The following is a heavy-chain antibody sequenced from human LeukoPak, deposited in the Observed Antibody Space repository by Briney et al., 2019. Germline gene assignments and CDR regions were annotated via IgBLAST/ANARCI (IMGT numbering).Heavy chain of an antibody. J-gene: IGHJ4*02. Sequence: GGSLRLSCAASGFTFSSYWMHCVRQAPGKGLVWVSHINTDGSSTTYADSVKGRLTISRDNAKNTLYLQMNSLRAEDTAVYYCARSGGSSSLGYWGQGTLVTVSS. V-gene: IGHV3-74*01. D-gene: IGHD6-6*01. CDR1: GFTFSSYW. CDR2: INTDGSST. CDR3: ARSGGSSSLGY.